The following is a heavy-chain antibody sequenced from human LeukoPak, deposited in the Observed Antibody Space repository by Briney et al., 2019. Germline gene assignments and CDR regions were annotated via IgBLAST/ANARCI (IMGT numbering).Heavy chain of an antibody. J-gene: IGHJ3*02. CDR3: AREQGAGRNDAFDI. Sequence: ASVKVSCKASGDTFTSYAISWVRQAPGQGLEWMGWISAYNGNTNYAQKLQGRVTMTTDTSTSTAYMELRSLRSDDTAVYYCAREQGAGRNDAFDIWGQGTMVTVSS. CDR2: ISAYNGNT. V-gene: IGHV1-18*01. CDR1: GDTFTSYA. D-gene: IGHD1-26*01.